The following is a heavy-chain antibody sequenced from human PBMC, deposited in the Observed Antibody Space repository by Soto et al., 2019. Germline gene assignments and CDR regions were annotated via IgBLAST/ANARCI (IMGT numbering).Heavy chain of an antibody. Sequence: SETLSLTCTVSGGSISSGDYYWSWIRQPPGKGLEWIGYIYYSGSTYYNPSLKSRVTISVDTSKNQFSLKLSSVTAADTAVYYCASATGYYLFDFWGQGTLVTVSS. D-gene: IGHD3-9*01. CDR2: IYYSGST. V-gene: IGHV4-30-4*01. CDR1: GGSISSGDYY. CDR3: ASATGYYLFDF. J-gene: IGHJ4*02.